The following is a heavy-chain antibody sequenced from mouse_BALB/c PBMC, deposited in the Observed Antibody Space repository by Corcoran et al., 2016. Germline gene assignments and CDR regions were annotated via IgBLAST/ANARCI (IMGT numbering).Heavy chain of an antibody. CDR1: GFSLSTSGMG. J-gene: IGHJ2*01. V-gene: IGHV8-12*01. CDR2: IYWDDDK. Sequence: QVTLKESGPGILQPSQTLSLTCSFSGFSLSTSGMGVSWIRQPSGKGLEWLAHIYWDDDKRYNPSLKSRLTISKDTSRNQVFLKITSVDTADTATYYCAGRTRDAYFDYWGQGTTLTVS. CDR3: AGRTRDAYFDY.